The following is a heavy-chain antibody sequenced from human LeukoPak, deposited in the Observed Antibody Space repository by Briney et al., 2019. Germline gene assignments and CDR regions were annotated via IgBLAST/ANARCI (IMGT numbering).Heavy chain of an antibody. V-gene: IGHV4-59*01. J-gene: IGHJ6*02. CDR3: AREGGSYFGDYYYYYGMDV. CDR2: IYYSGST. Sequence: PSETLSLTCTVSGGSISSYYWSWIRQPPGKGLEWIGYIYYSGSTNYNPSLKSRVTISVDTSKNQFSLKLSSVTAADTAVYYCAREGGSYFGDYYYYYGMDVWGQGTTVTVSS. D-gene: IGHD1-26*01. CDR1: GGSISSYY.